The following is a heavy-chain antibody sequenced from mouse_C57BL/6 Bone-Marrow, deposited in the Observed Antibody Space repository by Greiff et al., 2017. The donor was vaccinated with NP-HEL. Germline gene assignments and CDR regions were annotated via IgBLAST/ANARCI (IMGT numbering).Heavy chain of an antibody. J-gene: IGHJ1*03. V-gene: IGHV5-16*01. Sequence: EVHLVESEGGLVQPGSSMKLSCTASGFTFSDYYMAWVRQVPEKGLEWVANINYDGSSTYYLDSLKSRFIISRDNAKNILYLQMSSLKSEDTATYYCARDRYNGSGYYWYVDVWGTGTTVTVSS. CDR1: GFTFSDYY. CDR2: INYDGSST. CDR3: ARDRYNGSGYYWYVDV. D-gene: IGHD1-1*01.